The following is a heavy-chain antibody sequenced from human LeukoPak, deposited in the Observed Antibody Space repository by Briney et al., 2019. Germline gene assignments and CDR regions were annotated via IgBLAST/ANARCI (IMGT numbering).Heavy chain of an antibody. V-gene: IGHV3-33*08. D-gene: IGHD1-14*01. CDR1: GFTFYNYA. CDR3: TRYNNDHFDY. J-gene: IGHJ4*02. CDR2: IAYDGGRA. Sequence: GGSLRLSCAGSGFTFYNYAMSWVRQTPGKGLEWVAVIAYDGGRAFYADSVKGRFTISRDNSKNTMSVQMDDLRAEDTAVYYCTRYNNDHFDYWGQGTLVTVSS.